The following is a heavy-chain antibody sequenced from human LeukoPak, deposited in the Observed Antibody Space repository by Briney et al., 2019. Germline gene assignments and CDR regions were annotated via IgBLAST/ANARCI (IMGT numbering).Heavy chain of an antibody. CDR2: INSDGSST. CDR3: AKEGGYSSGWYRGDY. J-gene: IGHJ4*02. V-gene: IGHV3-74*01. Sequence: GGSLRLSCAATGFTFSRNWMHWVRQAPGKGLEWVSRINSDGSSTNYADSVKGRFTISRDNSKNTLYLQMNSLRAEDTAVYYCAKEGGYSSGWYRGDYWGQGTLVTVSS. D-gene: IGHD6-19*01. CDR1: GFTFSRNW.